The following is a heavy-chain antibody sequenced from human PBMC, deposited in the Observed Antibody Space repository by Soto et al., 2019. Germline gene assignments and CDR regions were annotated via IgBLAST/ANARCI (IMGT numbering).Heavy chain of an antibody. J-gene: IGHJ4*02. CDR3: AREVEYTSPFGICSSFED. D-gene: IGHD6-6*01. CDR2: ISKGGSNL. V-gene: IGHV3-30-3*01. Sequence: GGSLRLSCAASGFTLSSYAIHWVRQAPGKGLEWVTVISKGGSNLYFADSVKGRFTISRDNSKNTLYLQMNSLRSEDTTVYYCAREVEYTSPFGICSSFEDWRQGTLGTAS. CDR1: GFTLSSYA.